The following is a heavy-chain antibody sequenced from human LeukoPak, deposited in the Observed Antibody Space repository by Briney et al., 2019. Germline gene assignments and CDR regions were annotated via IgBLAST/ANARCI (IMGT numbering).Heavy chain of an antibody. CDR3: ARSPPIAAAGNGFDY. Sequence: SETLSLTCTVSGGSISSYYWSWIRQPPGKGLEWIGHIYYSGSTNYNPSLKSRVTISVDTSKNQFSLKLSSVTAADTAVYYCARSPPIAAAGNGFDYWGQGTLVTVSS. V-gene: IGHV4-59*01. J-gene: IGHJ4*02. CDR2: IYYSGST. CDR1: GGSISSYY. D-gene: IGHD6-13*01.